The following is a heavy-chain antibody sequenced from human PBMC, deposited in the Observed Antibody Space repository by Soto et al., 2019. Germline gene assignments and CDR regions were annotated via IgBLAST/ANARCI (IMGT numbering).Heavy chain of an antibody. CDR2: ISGSGGST. CDR3: AKMGLYCSGGSCYSGWFDY. CDR1: GFTFSSYA. D-gene: IGHD2-15*01. Sequence: EVQLLESGGGLVQPGGSLRLSCAASGFTFSSYAVSWVRQAPGKGLEWVSAISGSGGSTYYADSVKGRFTISRDNSKNTLYLQMNSLRAEDTAVYYCAKMGLYCSGGSCYSGWFDYWGQGTLVTVSS. V-gene: IGHV3-23*01. J-gene: IGHJ4*02.